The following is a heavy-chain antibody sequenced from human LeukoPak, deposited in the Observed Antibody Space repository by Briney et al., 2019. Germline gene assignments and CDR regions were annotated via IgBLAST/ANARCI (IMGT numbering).Heavy chain of an antibody. CDR1: GGSISSSSYY. Sequence: SQTLSLTCTVAGGSISSSSYYWGWIRQPPRKRLEWIGSIYYSGSTNYNPSLKSRVTISVDKSKNQFSLKLSSVTAADTAVYYCARSGGGTGYYYYMDVWGKGTTVTVSS. CDR2: IYYSGST. CDR3: ARSGGGTGYYYYMDV. D-gene: IGHD4-23*01. V-gene: IGHV4-39*07. J-gene: IGHJ6*03.